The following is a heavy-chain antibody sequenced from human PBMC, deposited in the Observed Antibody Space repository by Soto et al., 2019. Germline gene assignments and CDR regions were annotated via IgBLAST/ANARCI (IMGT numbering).Heavy chain of an antibody. J-gene: IGHJ4*02. Sequence: QVQLVESGGGVVQPGRSLRLSCAASGFTFSSYAMHWVRQAPGKGLEWVAVISYDGSNKYYADSVKGRFTISRDNSKNTLYLQMNSLRAEDTAVYYCARDPISKLLLYYFDYWGQGTLVTVSS. CDR3: ARDPISKLLLYYFDY. D-gene: IGHD2-2*01. CDR2: ISYDGSNK. CDR1: GFTFSSYA. V-gene: IGHV3-30-3*01.